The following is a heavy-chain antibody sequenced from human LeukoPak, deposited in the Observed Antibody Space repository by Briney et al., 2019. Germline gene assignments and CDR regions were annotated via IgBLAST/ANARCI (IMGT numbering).Heavy chain of an antibody. Sequence: GGSLRLSCAASGFIFSSYWMSWVRQAPGKGLEWVANIKQDGSEKYYVDSVKGRFTISRDNAKNSLYLRMNSLRAEDTAVYYCARFLVATIDDGMDVWGQGTTVTVSS. CDR3: ARFLVATIDDGMDV. D-gene: IGHD5-12*01. J-gene: IGHJ6*02. V-gene: IGHV3-7*01. CDR1: GFIFSSYW. CDR2: IKQDGSEK.